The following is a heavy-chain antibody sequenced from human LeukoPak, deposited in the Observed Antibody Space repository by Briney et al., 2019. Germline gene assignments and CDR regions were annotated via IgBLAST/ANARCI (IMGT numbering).Heavy chain of an antibody. D-gene: IGHD1-7*01. V-gene: IGHV1-69*06. CDR2: IIPIFGTA. J-gene: IGHJ6*03. CDR1: GGTFSSYA. Sequence: GASVKVSCKASGGTFSSYAISWVRQAPGQGLEWMGGIIPIFGTANYAQKFQGRVTITADKSTSTAYMELSSLRSEDMAVYYCARCGAGTTAYYYYYMDVWGKGTTVTVSS. CDR3: ARCGAGTTAYYYYYMDV.